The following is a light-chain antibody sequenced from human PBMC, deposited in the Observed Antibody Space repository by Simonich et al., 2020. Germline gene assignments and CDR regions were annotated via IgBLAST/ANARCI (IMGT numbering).Light chain of an antibody. J-gene: IGLJ3*02. Sequence: QSALTQPRSVSGSLGQSVTISCTGTSSGVGGYNYVTWYQQHPGKAPNLMIYDVSKQPSGVPERFSGTKSGNTASLTISGLQAEDEADYYCCSYAGSYTWVFGGGTKLTVL. CDR3: CSYAGSYTWV. CDR2: DVS. CDR1: SSGVGGYNY. V-gene: IGLV2-11*01.